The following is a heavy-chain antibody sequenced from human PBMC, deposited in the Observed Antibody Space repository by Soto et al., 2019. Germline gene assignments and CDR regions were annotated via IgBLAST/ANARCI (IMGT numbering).Heavy chain of an antibody. Sequence: GSLRLSCVASGFKLWGNGMPWVRQAPGKGLEWVAITSYDGNNAYYADSVKGRFTVSRDNSKNKLYLQMNSLRTDDTAMYYCARGLWSGYSPLHYWGQGTQVTVSS. V-gene: IGHV3-30*03. CDR1: GFKLWGNG. CDR3: ARGLWSGYSPLHY. CDR2: TSYDGNNA. D-gene: IGHD3-3*01. J-gene: IGHJ4*02.